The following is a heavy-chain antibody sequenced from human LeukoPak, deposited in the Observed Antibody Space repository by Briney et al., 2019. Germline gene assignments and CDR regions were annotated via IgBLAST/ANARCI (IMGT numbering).Heavy chain of an antibody. CDR3: ATRRGSCSGGTCYFDH. D-gene: IGHD2-15*01. V-gene: IGHV3-23*03. CDR2: IYSGGST. Sequence: GGTLRLSCAASGFTFSSYGMSWVRQAPGKGLEWVSLIYSGGSTYYADSVKGRFTISRDNSKNTLYLQMNSLRAEDTAVYYCATRRGSCSGGTCYFDHWGQGTLVTVSS. J-gene: IGHJ4*02. CDR1: GFTFSSYG.